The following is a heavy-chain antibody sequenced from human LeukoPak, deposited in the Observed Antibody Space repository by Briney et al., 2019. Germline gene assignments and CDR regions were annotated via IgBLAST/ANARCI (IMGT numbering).Heavy chain of an antibody. CDR3: ARVAMISYSSSWYEY. V-gene: IGHV4-59*08. CDR2: IYHSGST. Sequence: SETLSLTCTVSGGSISSYYWSWIRQPPGKGLEWIGYIYHSGSTYYNPSLKSRVTISVDTSKNQFSLKLSSMTAADTAVYFCARVAMISYSSSWYEYWGQGTLVTVSS. J-gene: IGHJ4*02. D-gene: IGHD6-13*01. CDR1: GGSISSYY.